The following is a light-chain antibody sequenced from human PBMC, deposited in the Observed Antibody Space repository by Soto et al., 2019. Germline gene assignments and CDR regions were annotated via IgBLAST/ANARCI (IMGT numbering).Light chain of an antibody. CDR2: DAS. CDR3: QQYYDFRT. V-gene: IGKV1-5*01. J-gene: IGKJ1*01. CDR1: QSIGSS. Sequence: DIQMTQSPSTLSASVGDRVTITCRASQSIGSSLAWYQQKPGKAPKLLIFDASSLERGVPSRFSGSGSGTAFTLTISSLQPEDSATYYCQQYYDFRTFGQGTKVDIK.